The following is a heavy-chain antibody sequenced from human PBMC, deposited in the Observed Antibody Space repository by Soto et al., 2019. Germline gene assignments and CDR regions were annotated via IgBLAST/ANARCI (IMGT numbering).Heavy chain of an antibody. J-gene: IGHJ4*02. CDR1: GFTFSSYG. CDR3: ARDHSYQLAQGDFDY. V-gene: IGHV3-33*01. D-gene: IGHD2-2*01. Sequence: QVQLVGSGGGVVQPGRSLRLSCAASGFTFSSYGMHWVRQAPGKGLEWVAVIWYDGSNKYYADSVKGRFTISRDNSKNTLYLQMNSLRAEDTAVYYCARDHSYQLAQGDFDYWGQGTLVTVSS. CDR2: IWYDGSNK.